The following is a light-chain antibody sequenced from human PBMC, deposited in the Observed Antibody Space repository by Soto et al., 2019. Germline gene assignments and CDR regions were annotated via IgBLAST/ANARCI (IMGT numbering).Light chain of an antibody. Sequence: EIVMTQSPATLYVSSGERATLSCRASQSVSSNLAWYQQKPGQAPRLLIYGASTRATGIPARFSGIRSATDFTLTISSLQSEDFALYYCQQYNNWPPTFGQGTRLEIK. J-gene: IGKJ5*01. V-gene: IGKV3-15*01. CDR3: QQYNNWPPT. CDR2: GAS. CDR1: QSVSSN.